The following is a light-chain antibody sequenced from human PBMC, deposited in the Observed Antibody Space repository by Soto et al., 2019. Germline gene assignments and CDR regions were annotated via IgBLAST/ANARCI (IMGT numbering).Light chain of an antibody. CDR3: QHYNNWPPWT. Sequence: IVSTPSPATLALFAGGTPTLSCMASQCVRSYLVCYQQRPGPPPRLLISGASTMATGIPARFSGSGSGTEFSLTIRSPQSEDFAVYSCQHYNNWPPWTFGQGTKVDIK. CDR1: QCVRSY. CDR2: GAS. J-gene: IGKJ1*01. V-gene: IGKV3-15*01.